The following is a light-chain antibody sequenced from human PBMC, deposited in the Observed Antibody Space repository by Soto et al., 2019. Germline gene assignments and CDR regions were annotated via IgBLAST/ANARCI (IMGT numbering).Light chain of an antibody. V-gene: IGKV3-11*01. Sequence: EIVLTQSPATLSLSPGERATLSCRASQSVSRYLAWYQQKPGQAPRLLIYDTSNRASGIPARFSGSGSGTDFPPTTTSLELKDLAFFYGKQQSNCPPDYILGKGTSLKT. CDR1: QSVSRY. CDR3: KQQSNCPPDYI. J-gene: IGKJ2*01. CDR2: DTS.